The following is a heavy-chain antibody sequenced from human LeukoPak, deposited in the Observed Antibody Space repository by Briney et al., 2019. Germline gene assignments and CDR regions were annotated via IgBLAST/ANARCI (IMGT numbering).Heavy chain of an antibody. CDR1: GFSFRSYW. J-gene: IGHJ4*02. Sequence: GGSLRLSCAASGFSFRSYWMSWVRQAPGKGLEWVANIKQDGSEKDYVDSVKGRFTISRDNAKNSLYLQMNSLRAEDTAVYYCAKDRSWRLGIVGAPGGYWGQGTLVTVSS. D-gene: IGHD1-26*01. V-gene: IGHV3-7*01. CDR3: AKDRSWRLGIVGAPGGY. CDR2: IKQDGSEK.